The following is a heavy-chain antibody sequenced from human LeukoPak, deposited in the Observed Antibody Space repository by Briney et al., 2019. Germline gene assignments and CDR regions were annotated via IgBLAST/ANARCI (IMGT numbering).Heavy chain of an antibody. D-gene: IGHD6-13*01. CDR3: ARQGSSYYYGMDV. CDR2: IYYSGST. CDR1: GGSISSYY. V-gene: IGHV4-59*08. Sequence: PSETLSLTCTVSGGSISSYYWSWIRQPPGKGLEWIGYIYYSGSTNYNPSLKSRVTISVDTSKNQFSLKLSSVTAADTAVYYCARQGSSYYYGMDVWGQGTTVTVSS. J-gene: IGHJ6*02.